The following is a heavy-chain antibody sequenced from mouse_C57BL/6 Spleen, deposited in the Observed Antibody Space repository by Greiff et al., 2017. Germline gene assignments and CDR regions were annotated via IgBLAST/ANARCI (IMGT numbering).Heavy chain of an antibody. CDR2: ISSGGDYI. Sequence: DVKLVESGEGLVKPGGSLKLSCAASGFTFSSYAMSWVRQTPEKRLEWVAYISSGGDYIYYADTVKGRFTISRDNARNTLYLQMSSLKSEDTAMYYCTRVMGYYGSSDYYAMDYWGQGTSVTVSS. CDR3: TRVMGYYGSSDYYAMDY. J-gene: IGHJ4*01. D-gene: IGHD1-1*01. V-gene: IGHV5-9-1*02. CDR1: GFTFSSYA.